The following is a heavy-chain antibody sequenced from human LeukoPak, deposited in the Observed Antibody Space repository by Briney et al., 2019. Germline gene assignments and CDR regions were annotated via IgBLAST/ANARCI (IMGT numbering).Heavy chain of an antibody. CDR1: GFTFDDYA. CDR2: ISWNSGSI. J-gene: IGHJ4*02. CDR3: ARGALPRGSYGLPHYFDY. V-gene: IGHV3-9*01. D-gene: IGHD5-18*01. Sequence: GGSLRLSCAASGFTFDDYAMHWVRQAPGKGLEWVSGISWNSGSIGYADSVKGRFTISRDNAKNSLYLQMNSLRADDTAVYYCARGALPRGSYGLPHYFDYWGQGTLVTVSS.